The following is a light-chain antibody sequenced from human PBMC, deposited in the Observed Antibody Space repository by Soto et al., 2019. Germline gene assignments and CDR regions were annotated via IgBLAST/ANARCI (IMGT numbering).Light chain of an antibody. J-gene: IGKJ2*01. CDR1: QSVTSSH. CDR2: GGS. Sequence: EIVLTQSPGTLSLSLGERATLSCRASQSVTSSHLAWYQQKPGQAPRLLIYGGSSRATGIPDKFSGSGSGTDFTLAISRLEPEDFAEYLCHCQQYGTSSAYTFGQGTKLEIK. V-gene: IGKV3-20*01. CDR3: QQYGTSSAYT.